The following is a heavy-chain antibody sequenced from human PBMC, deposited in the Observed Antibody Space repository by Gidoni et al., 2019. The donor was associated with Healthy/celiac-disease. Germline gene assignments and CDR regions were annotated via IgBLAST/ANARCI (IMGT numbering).Heavy chain of an antibody. V-gene: IGHV5-51*03. J-gene: IGHJ4*02. CDR1: GYSFTSYW. Sequence: EVQLVQSGAEVKKPGESLKISCKGSGYSFTSYWIGWVRQMPGKGLEWMGIIYPGDSDTRYSPSFQGQVTISADKSISTAYLQWSSLKASDTAMYYCARRYCSSTSCYTGEGEFDYWGQGTLVTVSS. D-gene: IGHD2-2*02. CDR3: ARRYCSSTSCYTGEGEFDY. CDR2: IYPGDSDT.